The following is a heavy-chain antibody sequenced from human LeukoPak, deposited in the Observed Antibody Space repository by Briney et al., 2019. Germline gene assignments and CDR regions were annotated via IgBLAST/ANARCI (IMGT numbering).Heavy chain of an antibody. CDR1: GFTFSNYW. D-gene: IGHD3-22*01. CDR2: IKQDGSEK. J-gene: IGHJ5*02. CDR3: ARGGATLVNH. Sequence: GGSLRLSCAASGFTFSNYWMSWVRQAPGKGLEWVANIKQDGSEKYYVEAVKGRFTISRDNAKNSLYLQMNSVRAEDTRVYYCARGGATLVNHWGQGTLVTVSS. V-gene: IGHV3-7*01.